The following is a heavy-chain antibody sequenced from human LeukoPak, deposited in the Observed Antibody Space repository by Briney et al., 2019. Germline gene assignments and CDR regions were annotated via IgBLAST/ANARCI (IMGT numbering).Heavy chain of an antibody. D-gene: IGHD5-12*01. CDR3: ARDSGLATTDYYYYGMDV. Sequence: SETLSLTCTVSGGSISSGDYYWSWIRQPPGKGLEWIGYIYYSGSTYYNPSLKSRVTISVDTSKNQFSLKLSSVTAADTAVYYCARDSGLATTDYYYYGMDVWGQGTTVTVSS. CDR2: IYYSGST. CDR1: GGSISSGDYY. V-gene: IGHV4-30-4*01. J-gene: IGHJ6*02.